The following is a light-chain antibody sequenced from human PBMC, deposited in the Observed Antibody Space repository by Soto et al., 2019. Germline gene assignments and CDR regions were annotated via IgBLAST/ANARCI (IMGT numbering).Light chain of an antibody. J-gene: IGKJ1*01. CDR1: QSVTSSY. CDR3: HQYGNPPT. V-gene: IGKV3-20*01. Sequence: IVLTQSPGTLSVSAGERATLSCRASQSVTSSYLAWYQLKPGQAPRLLIYGASRRTTGIPDRFSGSGSGTVFTLTISRLHPEDFAVYDCHQYGNPPTFGQGTKVDIK. CDR2: GAS.